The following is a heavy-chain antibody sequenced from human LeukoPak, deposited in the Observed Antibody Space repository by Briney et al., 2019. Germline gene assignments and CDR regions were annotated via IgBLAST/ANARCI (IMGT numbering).Heavy chain of an antibody. CDR2: INPYSGDT. V-gene: IGHV1-2*02. CDR1: GYTFTGYD. D-gene: IGHD6-19*01. Sequence: GASVKVSCKASGYTFTGYDMHWVRQAPGQGLEWMGWINPYSGDTNYAQKFQGRVTMTRDTSISTAYMELSRLRSDDTAVYYCARGGSSGWYYFDYWGQGTLVTVSS. CDR3: ARGGSSGWYYFDY. J-gene: IGHJ4*02.